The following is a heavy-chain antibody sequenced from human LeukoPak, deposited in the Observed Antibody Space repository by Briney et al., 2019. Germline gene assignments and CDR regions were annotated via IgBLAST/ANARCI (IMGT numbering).Heavy chain of an antibody. D-gene: IGHD3-10*01. CDR1: GGTFSFYA. CDR3: ARVVVVARGLMAYFDY. CDR2: IIPIPGMA. V-gene: IGHV1-69*04. J-gene: IGHJ4*02. Sequence: SVKVSCKASGGTFSFYAINWVRQAPGQGLEWMGRIIPIPGMANYAQKFQGRVTITADSSTSTAYMEVSSLRSEDTAVYYCARVVVVARGLMAYFDYWGQGTLVTVSS.